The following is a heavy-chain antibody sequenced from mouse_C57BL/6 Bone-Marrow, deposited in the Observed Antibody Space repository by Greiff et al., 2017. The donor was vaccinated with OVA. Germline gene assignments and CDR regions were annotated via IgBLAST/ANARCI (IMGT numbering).Heavy chain of an antibody. Sequence: VQLVESGAELARPGASVKLSCKASGYTFTSYTMHWVKQRPGQGLEWIGNINPSSGYTKYNQKFKDKATLPADKSSSTAYMQLSSLTSEDSAVYYCAGGCAVEYWDQGTSVTVTA. V-gene: IGHV1-4*01. CDR3: AGGCAVEY. J-gene: IGHJ4*01. CDR1: GYTFTSYT. CDR2: INPSSGYT.